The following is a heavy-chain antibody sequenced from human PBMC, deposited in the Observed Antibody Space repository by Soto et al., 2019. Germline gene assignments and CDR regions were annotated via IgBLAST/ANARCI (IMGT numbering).Heavy chain of an antibody. CDR3: AKGSRLRSASNYFDY. V-gene: IGHV3-23*01. D-gene: IGHD3-16*01. CDR1: GFTFSSYA. CDR2: ISGSGGST. Sequence: AGGSLRLSCAASGFTFSSYAMSWVRQAPGKGLEWVSAISGSGGSTYYADSVKGRFTISRDNSKNTLYLQMNSLRAEDTAVYYCAKGSRLRSASNYFDYWGQGTLVTVSS. J-gene: IGHJ4*02.